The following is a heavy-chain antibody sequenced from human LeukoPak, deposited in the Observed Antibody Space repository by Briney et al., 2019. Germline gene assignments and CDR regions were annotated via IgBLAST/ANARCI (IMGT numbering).Heavy chain of an antibody. CDR1: VFTFSSYW. J-gene: IGHJ4*02. Sequence: GGSLRLSCAASVFTFSSYWMDWVRRAPGTGLVWVSRIASDGSSTTYADSVKGRFSISRDNAKNTLYLQMNSLRVEDTAVYYCARGRPHGNDYWGQGTLVTVSS. V-gene: IGHV3-74*01. CDR2: IASDGSST. D-gene: IGHD4-23*01. CDR3: ARGRPHGNDY.